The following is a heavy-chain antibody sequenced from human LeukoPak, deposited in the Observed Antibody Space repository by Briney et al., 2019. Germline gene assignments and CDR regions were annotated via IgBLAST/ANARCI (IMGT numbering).Heavy chain of an antibody. CDR1: GFTFSSYV. CDR2: ISTTGGTT. V-gene: IGHV3-64D*08. D-gene: IGHD1-26*01. Sequence: GGSLRLSCSDSGFTFSSYVMHWVRQAPGKGLQYLSAISTTGGTTYYADSVKGRFTISRDNSKNTLYLQMNVLRAEDTAVYYCLKGWELRFDAFDIWGQGTMVTVSS. CDR3: LKGWELRFDAFDI. J-gene: IGHJ3*02.